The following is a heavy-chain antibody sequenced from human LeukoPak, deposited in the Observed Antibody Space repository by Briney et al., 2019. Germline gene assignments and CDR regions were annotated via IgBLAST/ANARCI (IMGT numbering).Heavy chain of an antibody. V-gene: IGHV3-30*02. J-gene: IGHJ4*02. Sequence: PGGSLRLSCAASGFTFSSYEMNWVRQAPGKGLEWVAFIRYDGSNKYYADSVKGRFTISRDNSKNTLYLQMNSLRAEDTAVYYCAKPQGKYYYGSGSPAYWGQGTLVTVSS. CDR2: IRYDGSNK. CDR1: GFTFSSYE. CDR3: AKPQGKYYYGSGSPAY. D-gene: IGHD3-10*01.